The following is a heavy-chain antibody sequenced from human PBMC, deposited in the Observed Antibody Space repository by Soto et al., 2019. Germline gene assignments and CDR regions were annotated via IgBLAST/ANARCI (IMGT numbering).Heavy chain of an antibody. J-gene: IGHJ4*02. CDR2: IYYSGST. Sequence: SETLSLTCTVSGGSISSYYWSWIRQPPGKGLEWIGYIYYSGSTNYNPSLKSRVTISVDTSKNQFSLKPSSVTAADTAVYYCARGTIGNLYPVLDYWGQGTLVTVSS. CDR1: GGSISSYY. D-gene: IGHD2-8*01. CDR3: ARGTIGNLYPVLDY. V-gene: IGHV4-59*01.